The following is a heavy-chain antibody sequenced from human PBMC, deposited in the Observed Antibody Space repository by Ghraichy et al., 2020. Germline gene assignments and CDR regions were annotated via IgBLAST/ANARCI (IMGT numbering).Heavy chain of an antibody. D-gene: IGHD6-13*01. CDR2: IHHGGNT. J-gene: IGHJ5*02. CDR1: GGSISGYY. CDR3: ARTARGSSWMFDA. V-gene: IGHV4-59*01. Sequence: SQTLSLTCIVTGGSISGYYWNWFRMPPGTGLEWIGYIHHGGNTNNNPSLKSRVTISVDTSKNQFSLKLSSVTAADTAVYYCARTARGSSWMFDAWGQGTLVTVSS.